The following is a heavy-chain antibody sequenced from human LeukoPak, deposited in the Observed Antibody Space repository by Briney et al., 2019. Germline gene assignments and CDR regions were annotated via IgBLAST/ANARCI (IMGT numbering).Heavy chain of an antibody. CDR1: GDPISSSSSY. V-gene: IGHV4-39*07. J-gene: IGHJ5*02. CDR3: ARAFKPLYDFWSGHEA. D-gene: IGHD3-3*01. Sequence: SETLSLTCTVSGDPISSSSSYWSWIRQPPGKGLEWIGEINHSGSINYNPSLKSRVTISVDTSKNQFSLKLSSVTAADTAVYYCARAFKPLYDFWSGHEAWGQGTLVTVSS. CDR2: INHSGSI.